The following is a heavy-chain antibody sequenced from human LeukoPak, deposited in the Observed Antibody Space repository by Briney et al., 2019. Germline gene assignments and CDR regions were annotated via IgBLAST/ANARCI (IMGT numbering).Heavy chain of an antibody. Sequence: PSETLSLTCTVSGGSISSSSYYWGWIRQPPGKGLEWIGSIYYSGSTYYNPSLKSRVTISVDTSKNQFSLKLSSVTAPDTAVYYCARVVPPGGYSGYDYWGQGTLVTVSS. CDR3: ARVVPPGGYSGYDY. CDR2: IYYSGST. V-gene: IGHV4-39*07. D-gene: IGHD5-12*01. J-gene: IGHJ4*02. CDR1: GGSISSSSYY.